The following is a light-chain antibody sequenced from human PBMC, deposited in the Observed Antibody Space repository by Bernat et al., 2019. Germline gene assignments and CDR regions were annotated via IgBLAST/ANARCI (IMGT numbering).Light chain of an antibody. Sequence: DIQLTQSPSFLSASVGDRVTITCRASQVIGTYLAWYHQKPGKAPHLLIYGASTLQSGVPSRISGSGSGTEFTLTISSLQPEDSATYYCQQLDNFPLTFGQGTRLEIK. CDR2: GAS. J-gene: IGKJ5*01. CDR1: QVIGTY. CDR3: QQLDNFPLT. V-gene: IGKV1-9*01.